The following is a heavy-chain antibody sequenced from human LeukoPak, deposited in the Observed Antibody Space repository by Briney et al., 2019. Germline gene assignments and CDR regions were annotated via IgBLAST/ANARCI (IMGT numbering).Heavy chain of an antibody. CDR2: IWYDGSNK. D-gene: IGHD6-19*01. CDR1: GFTFSSYG. Sequence: GGSLRLSCAASGFTFSSYGMHWGRQAPGKGLEWVAVIWYDGSNKYYADSVKGRFTISRDNSKNTLYLQMNSLRAEDTAVYYCASIAVAGTFDSWGQGTLVTVSS. V-gene: IGHV3-33*01. CDR3: ASIAVAGTFDS. J-gene: IGHJ4*02.